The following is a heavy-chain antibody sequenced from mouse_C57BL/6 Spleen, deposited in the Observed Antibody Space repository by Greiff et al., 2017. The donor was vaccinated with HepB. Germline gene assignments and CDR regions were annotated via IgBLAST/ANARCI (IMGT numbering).Heavy chain of an antibody. J-gene: IGHJ3*01. V-gene: IGHV1-76*01. CDR1: GYTFTDYY. CDR2: IYPGSGNT. Sequence: VQLQQSGAELVRPGASVKLSCKASGYTFTDYYINWVKQRPGQGLEWIARIYPGSGNTYYNEKFKGKATLTADKSSSTAYMQLSSLTSEDSAVYISARGGSYSFAYWGQGTLVTVSA. CDR3: ARGGSYSFAY. D-gene: IGHD1-1*02.